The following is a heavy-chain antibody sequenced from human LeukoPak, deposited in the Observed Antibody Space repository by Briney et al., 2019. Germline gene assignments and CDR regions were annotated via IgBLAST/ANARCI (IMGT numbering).Heavy chain of an antibody. CDR1: GFTFSSHA. CDR3: TKDQGLLWFGELNV. D-gene: IGHD3-10*01. J-gene: IGHJ6*04. V-gene: IGHV3-23*01. Sequence: PGGSRRLSCAASGFTFSSHAMSWVRQAPGKGLEWVSAISGSGGRTYYADSVKGRFTSSRDNSKNMVSLQMNSLRAEDTAVYYCTKDQGLLWFGELNVWGKGATVTVSS. CDR2: ISGSGGRT.